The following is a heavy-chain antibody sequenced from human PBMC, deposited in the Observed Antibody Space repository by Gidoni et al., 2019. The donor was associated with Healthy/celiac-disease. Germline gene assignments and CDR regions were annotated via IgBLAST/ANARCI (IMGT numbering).Heavy chain of an antibody. J-gene: IGHJ6*02. V-gene: IGHV3-23*01. CDR1: GFTFSTLA. CDR3: AKDSETKAAPYSYYYGMDV. D-gene: IGHD6-6*01. CDR2: MSGSGGST. Sequence: EVQLLESGGGLVQPGGSLRLPCAASGFTFSTLAMSWFRLAPGKGLGWVAAMSGSGGSTYYADSVKGRYTISRDNSKNTLYLQMNSLRAEDTAVYYCAKDSETKAAPYSYYYGMDVWGQGTTVTVSS.